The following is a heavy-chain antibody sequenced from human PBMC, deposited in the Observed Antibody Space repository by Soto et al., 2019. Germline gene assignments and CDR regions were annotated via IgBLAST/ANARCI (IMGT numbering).Heavy chain of an antibody. CDR3: AKAVGYSSGWYVGNWFDP. CDR1: GFTFSSYA. J-gene: IGHJ5*02. V-gene: IGHV3-23*01. D-gene: IGHD6-19*01. Sequence: GGSLRLSCAASGFTFSSYAMSWVRQAPGKGLEWVSAISGSGGSTYYADSMKGRFTISRDNSKNTLYLQMNSLRAEDTAVYYCAKAVGYSSGWYVGNWFDPWGQGTLVTVSS. CDR2: ISGSGGST.